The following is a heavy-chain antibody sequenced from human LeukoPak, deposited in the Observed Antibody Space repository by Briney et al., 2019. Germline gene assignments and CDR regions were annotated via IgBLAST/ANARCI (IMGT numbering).Heavy chain of an antibody. D-gene: IGHD2-15*01. J-gene: IGHJ4*02. CDR1: GGSISSGDYY. Sequence: ETLSLTCTVSGGSISSGDYYWSWVRQAPGKGLEWVSAISGSGGSTYYAESVKGRFTISRDNPKNTLYLQMSGLRADDTAVYYCAKDGTPGEYWGQGTRVTVSS. CDR2: ISGSGGST. V-gene: IGHV3-23*01. CDR3: AKDGTPGEY.